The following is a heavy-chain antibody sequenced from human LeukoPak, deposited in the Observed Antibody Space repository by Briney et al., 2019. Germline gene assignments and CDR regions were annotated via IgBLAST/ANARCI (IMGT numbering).Heavy chain of an antibody. Sequence: GGSLRLSCAASGFTFSSYWMSWVRQAPGKGLEWVANIKQDGSEKYYVDSVKGRFTISRDNAKNSLYLQMNSLRAEDTAVYYCAKSRTAMGNDAFDIWGQGTMVTVSS. J-gene: IGHJ3*02. CDR1: GFTFSSYW. V-gene: IGHV3-7*03. D-gene: IGHD5-18*01. CDR3: AKSRTAMGNDAFDI. CDR2: IKQDGSEK.